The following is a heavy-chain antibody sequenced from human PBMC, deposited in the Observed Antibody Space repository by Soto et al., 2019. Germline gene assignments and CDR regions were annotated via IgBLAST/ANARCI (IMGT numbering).Heavy chain of an antibody. CDR3: VRGLDGPDL. J-gene: IGHJ5*02. CDR2: IDNDGSSK. D-gene: IGHD2-2*03. CDR1: GFHFGGFW. Sequence: GGSLRLSCVVPGFHFGGFWMHWVRQGPGKGLMWVSRIDNDGSSKKYADSVKGRFTISRDNAKNTLYLQMNSLRAEDTAIYYCVRGLDGPDLWGQGTLVTVSS. V-gene: IGHV3-74*03.